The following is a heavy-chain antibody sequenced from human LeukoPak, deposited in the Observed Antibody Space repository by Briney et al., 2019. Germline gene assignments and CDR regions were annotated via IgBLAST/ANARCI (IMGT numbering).Heavy chain of an antibody. V-gene: IGHV4-39*01. J-gene: IGHJ4*02. D-gene: IGHD4-23*01. CDR1: GGATSSSNYY. CDR3: ARLSNYGGHSGDGY. CDR2: VFYSGTT. Sequence: SETLSLTCTVSGGATSSSNYYWAWIRQPPGKGLEWLGSVFYSGTTHYNPSLKSRVTVSIDTSKNQFSLKLSSVTAADTSVYYCARLSNYGGHSGDGYWGQGTLVTVSS.